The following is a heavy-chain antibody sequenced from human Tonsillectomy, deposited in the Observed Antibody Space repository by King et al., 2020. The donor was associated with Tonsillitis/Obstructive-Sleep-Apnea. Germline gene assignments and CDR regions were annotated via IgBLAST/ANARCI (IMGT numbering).Heavy chain of an antibody. V-gene: IGHV5-51*01. J-gene: IGHJ5*02. CDR1: GYSFTNYW. CDR2: IYPGDSDT. Sequence: QLVQSGAEVKKPGESLKISCKGSGYSFTNYWIDWVRQMPGKGLEWMGIIYPGDSDTRYSPSFPGQVTISADKSISTAYLQWSSLKASDTAMYYCARHGIAARPDNWFDPWGQGTLVTVSS. CDR3: ARHGIAARPDNWFDP. D-gene: IGHD6-6*01.